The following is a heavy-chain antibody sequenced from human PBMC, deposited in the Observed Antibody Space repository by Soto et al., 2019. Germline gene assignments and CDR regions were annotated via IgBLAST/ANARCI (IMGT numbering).Heavy chain of an antibody. V-gene: IGHV5-10-1*01. CDR2: IDPSDSQT. J-gene: IGHJ4*02. CDR3: ARQIYGSDTGPNFQYYFDS. D-gene: IGHD5-18*01. CDR1: GYSFAGYW. Sequence: PGESLKISCKGSGYSFAGYWITWVRQKPGKGLEWRGRIDPSDSQTYYSPSFRGHVTISATKSITTVFLQWSSLRASDTAMYYCARQIYGSDTGPNFQYYFDSWGQGTPVTVSS.